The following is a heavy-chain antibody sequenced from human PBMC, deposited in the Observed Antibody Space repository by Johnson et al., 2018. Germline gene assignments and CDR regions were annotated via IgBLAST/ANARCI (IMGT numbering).Heavy chain of an antibody. V-gene: IGHV4-39*01. Sequence: QVQLREAGPGLVKPSETLALTCTVSGGSISSSSYYWGWIRQPPGKGLEWIGSIYYSGSTYYNPSLKSRVTISVDTSKNQFSLKLSSVTAADTAVYYGARPYDSPIFDIWGQGTIVTVSS. J-gene: IGHJ3*02. CDR2: IYYSGST. D-gene: IGHD5-12*01. CDR3: ARPYDSPIFDI. CDR1: GGSISSSSYY.